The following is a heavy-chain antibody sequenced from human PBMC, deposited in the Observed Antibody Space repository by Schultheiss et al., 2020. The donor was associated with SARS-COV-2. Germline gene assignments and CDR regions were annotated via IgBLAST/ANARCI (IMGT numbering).Heavy chain of an antibody. CDR2: INHSGST. CDR3: ARGQTAGAKFDY. CDR1: GYSISSGYY. Sequence: SETLSLTCAVSGYSISSGYYWSWIRQPPGKGLEWIGEINHSGSTNYNPSLKSRVTISVDTSKNQFSLKLSSVTAADTAVYYCARGQTAGAKFDYWGQGTLVTVSS. D-gene: IGHD6-13*01. V-gene: IGHV4-38-2*01. J-gene: IGHJ4*02.